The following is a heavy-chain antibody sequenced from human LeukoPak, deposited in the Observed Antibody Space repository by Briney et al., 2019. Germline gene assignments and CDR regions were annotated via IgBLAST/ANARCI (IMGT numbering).Heavy chain of an antibody. CDR2: INTDGNST. D-gene: IGHD3-10*01. Sequence: GGSLRLSCAASGFTFSSYWMHWVRQVPGKGLVWVSRINTDGNSTRYADSVKGRFTISGDNAKNTLYLQMNSLRAEDTAVYYCARVPLGEFKGFDPWGQGTLVTVSS. CDR3: ARVPLGEFKGFDP. J-gene: IGHJ5*02. V-gene: IGHV3-74*01. CDR1: GFTFSSYW.